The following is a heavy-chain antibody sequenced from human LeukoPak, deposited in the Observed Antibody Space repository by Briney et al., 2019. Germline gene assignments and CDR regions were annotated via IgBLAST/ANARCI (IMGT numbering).Heavy chain of an antibody. CDR2: IKSKTDGGTT. CDR1: GFTFTNAW. J-gene: IGHJ3*02. V-gene: IGHV3-15*01. D-gene: IGHD4-17*01. Sequence: PGGSLRLSCAASGFTFTNAWMTWVRQAPGRGLEWVGRIKSKTDGGTTDYAAPMKDRCSISRDDSKNTLYLDMNSLKTEDTALYYCTTGTVTRSASNIWGQGTMVTVSS. CDR3: TTGTVTRSASNI.